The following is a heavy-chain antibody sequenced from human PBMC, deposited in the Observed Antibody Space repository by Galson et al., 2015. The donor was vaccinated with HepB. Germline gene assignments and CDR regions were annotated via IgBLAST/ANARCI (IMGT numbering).Heavy chain of an antibody. CDR1: GFTVSDYY. CDR2: ISSSSSYT. D-gene: IGHD2-15*01. CDR3: ASPPLSGGKYCYCGMDV. Sequence: SLRLSCAASGFTVSDYYMSWIRQAPGKGLEWVSYISSSSSYTNYADSVKGRFTISRDNAKNSLYLQMNSLRAEDTAVSYCASPPLSGGKYCYCGMDVWGQGTTVTVSS. J-gene: IGHJ6*02. V-gene: IGHV3-11*06.